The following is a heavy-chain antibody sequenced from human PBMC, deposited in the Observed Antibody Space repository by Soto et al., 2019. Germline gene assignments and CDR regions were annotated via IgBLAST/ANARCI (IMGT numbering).Heavy chain of an antibody. V-gene: IGHV4-4*02. J-gene: IGHJ5*02. Sequence: SETMSLTCAVSGDSISSSTWWSWVRQPPGKGLQWIGDIYHSGSTNYNPSLRSRVTIAVQKSKNQFSLKLTSVTAADTAIYYCARDRRRSNSGIDPWGQGTLVTVSS. CDR3: ARDRRRSNSGIDP. CDR2: IYHSGST. D-gene: IGHD3-10*01. CDR1: GDSISSSTW.